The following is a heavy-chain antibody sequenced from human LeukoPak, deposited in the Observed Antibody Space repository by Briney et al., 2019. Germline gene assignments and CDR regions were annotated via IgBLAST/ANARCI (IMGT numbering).Heavy chain of an antibody. V-gene: IGHV4-61*08. CDR3: ARLKSGGDYEMDV. CDR2: IYYSGST. J-gene: IGHJ6*04. D-gene: IGHD3-10*01. CDR1: GGSISSGGYY. Sequence: SQTLSLTCTVSGGSISSGGYYWSWIRQPPGKGLEWNGYIYYSGSTNYNPSLKSRVTISVDTSKNQFSLKLSSVTAADTAVYYCARLKSGGDYEMDVWGKGTTVTVSS.